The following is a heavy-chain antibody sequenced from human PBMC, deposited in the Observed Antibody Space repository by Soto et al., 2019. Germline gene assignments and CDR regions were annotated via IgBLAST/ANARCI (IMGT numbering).Heavy chain of an antibody. J-gene: IGHJ4*02. D-gene: IGHD5-12*01. CDR3: AKEILAAAYATTSAFDL. V-gene: IGHV3-23*01. CDR1: GFTFSSFS. Sequence: ESGGGLVQPGGSLRLSCVASGFTFSSFSMGWVRQSPGTGLEWVAGVDGSGYDTSFGASVKGRFTIYRDNSEKTLFLHMTNLRADDTARYYCAKEILAAAYATTSAFDLWGPGTVVTVS. CDR2: VDGSGYDT.